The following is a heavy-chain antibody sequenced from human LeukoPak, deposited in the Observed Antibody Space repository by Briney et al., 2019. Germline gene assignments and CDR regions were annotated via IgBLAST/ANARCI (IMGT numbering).Heavy chain of an antibody. CDR1: GGSISSGSYY. D-gene: IGHD6-19*01. Sequence: PSQTLSLTCTVSGGSISSGSYYWSWIRQPPGKGLEWIGYIYYSGSTNYNPSLKSRVTISVDTSKNQFSLKLSSVTAADTAVYYCARLGYSSGWYFDYWGQGTLVTVSS. V-gene: IGHV4-61*01. CDR3: ARLGYSSGWYFDY. CDR2: IYYSGST. J-gene: IGHJ4*02.